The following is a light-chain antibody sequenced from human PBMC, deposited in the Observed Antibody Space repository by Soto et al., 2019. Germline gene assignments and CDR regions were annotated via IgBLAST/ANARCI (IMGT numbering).Light chain of an antibody. J-gene: IGLJ2*01. CDR1: SGHASYA. CDR3: QTWGTGIVV. V-gene: IGLV4-69*01. Sequence: QPVLTQSPSASASLGASVKLTCTLSSGHASYAIAWHQQQPEKGPRYLMKVNSDGSHRKGDGIPDRFSGSSSGAERYLTISSLPSEDEGDYYCQTWGTGIVVFGGGTKVTVL. CDR2: VNSDGSH.